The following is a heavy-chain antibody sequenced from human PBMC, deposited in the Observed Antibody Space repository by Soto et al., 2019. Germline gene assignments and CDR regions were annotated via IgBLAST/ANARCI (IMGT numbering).Heavy chain of an antibody. D-gene: IGHD2-15*01. J-gene: IGHJ5*02. V-gene: IGHV3-15*01. CDR2: IKSKSDGGTT. CDR3: TTDLWRIAVVVGSTGYFNP. Sequence: GGSLRLSCAASGFTFSDAWMSWVRQAPGQGLDWVGRIKSKSDGGTTEYAAPVRGRFTISRDESKNTLYLQRNSLKTEDTAVYYCTTDLWRIAVVVGSTGYFNPWGQGTPVTVSS. CDR1: GFTFSDAW.